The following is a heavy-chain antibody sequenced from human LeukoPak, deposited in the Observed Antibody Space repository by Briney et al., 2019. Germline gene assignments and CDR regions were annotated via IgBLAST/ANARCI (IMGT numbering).Heavy chain of an antibody. CDR3: ARDSTFTYCSSTSCYGYGMDV. CDR1: GGSISSRY. V-gene: IGHV4-59*11. J-gene: IGHJ6*04. CDR2: IYYSGST. Sequence: SETLSLTCTVSGGSISSRYWSWIRQPPGKGLEWIGYIYYSGSTNYNSSLKSRVTISVDTSKNQFSLKLSSVTAADTAVYYCARDSTFTYCSSTSCYGYGMDVWGKGTTVTVSS. D-gene: IGHD2-2*01.